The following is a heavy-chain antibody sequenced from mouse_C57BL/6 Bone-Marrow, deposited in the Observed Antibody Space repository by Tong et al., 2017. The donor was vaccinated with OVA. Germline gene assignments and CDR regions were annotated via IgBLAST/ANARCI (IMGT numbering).Heavy chain of an antibody. D-gene: IGHD2-2*01. V-gene: IGHV5-6*01. J-gene: IGHJ4*01. CDR2: ISSGGSYT. CDR3: ARRVLWLSAMDY. CDR1: GFTFSSYG. Sequence: EVQLQESGGDLVKPGGSLKLSCAASGFTFSSYGMSWVRQTPDKRLEWVATISSGGSYTYYPDSVKGRFTISRDNAKNTLYLQMSSLKSEDTAMYYCARRVLWLSAMDYWGQGTSVTVSS.